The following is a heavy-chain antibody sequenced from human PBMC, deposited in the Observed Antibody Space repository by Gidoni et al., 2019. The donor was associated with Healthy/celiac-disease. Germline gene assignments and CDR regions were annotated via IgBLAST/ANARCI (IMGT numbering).Heavy chain of an antibody. J-gene: IGHJ4*02. CDR3: ARTRDYGDYSYYFDY. Sequence: EVQLVESGGGLVQPGGSLRLSCAASGFTVSSNYMSWVRQAPGKGLEWVSVIYSGGSTYYADSVKGRFTISRHNSKNTLYLQMNSLRAEDTAVYYCARTRDYGDYSYYFDYWGQGTLVTVSS. V-gene: IGHV3-53*04. D-gene: IGHD4-17*01. CDR2: IYSGGST. CDR1: GFTVSSNY.